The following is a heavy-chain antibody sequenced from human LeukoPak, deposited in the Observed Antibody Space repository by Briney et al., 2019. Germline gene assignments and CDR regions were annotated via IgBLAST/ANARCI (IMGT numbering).Heavy chain of an antibody. D-gene: IGHD3-22*01. CDR2: INPSGGST. CDR3: AKDWAMIVVVSHFDY. V-gene: IGHV1-46*01. J-gene: IGHJ4*02. Sequence: ASVKVSCKASGYTFTSYYMHWVRQAPGQGLEWMGIINPSGGSTSYAQKFQGRVTMTRDTSTSTVYMELSSLRSEDTAVYYCAKDWAMIVVVSHFDYWGQGTLVTVSS. CDR1: GYTFTSYY.